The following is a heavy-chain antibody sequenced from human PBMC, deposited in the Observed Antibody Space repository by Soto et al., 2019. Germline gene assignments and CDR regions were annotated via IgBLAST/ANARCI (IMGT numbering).Heavy chain of an antibody. CDR2: VYYRGRS. Sequence: SETLSLTCTVSGGSVTNSSYYWGWIRQSPGKGLEWIGSVYYRGRSYSKSSVKSRVTISVDTSKNRFSLSLNSVTASDTAVYFCVSQRTTVPTQAYFDYWGPGALVTVPQ. V-gene: IGHV4-39*01. CDR1: GGSVTNSSYY. J-gene: IGHJ4*02. D-gene: IGHD4-17*01. CDR3: VSQRTTVPTQAYFDY.